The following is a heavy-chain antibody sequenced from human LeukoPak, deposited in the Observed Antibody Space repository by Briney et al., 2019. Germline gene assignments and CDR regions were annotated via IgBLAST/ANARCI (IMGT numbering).Heavy chain of an antibody. CDR2: IWYDGSNK. D-gene: IGHD2-15*01. J-gene: IGHJ4*02. Sequence: GGSLRLSCAASGFIFSIYPMHWVRQAPGKGLECVAVIWYDGSNKYYAHSVKGRFTISRDNSKNTLYLQMNSLRAEDTAVYYCARPSIPYCSGGSCSFDYWGQGTLVTVSS. V-gene: IGHV3-33*08. CDR1: GFIFSIYP. CDR3: ARPSIPYCSGGSCSFDY.